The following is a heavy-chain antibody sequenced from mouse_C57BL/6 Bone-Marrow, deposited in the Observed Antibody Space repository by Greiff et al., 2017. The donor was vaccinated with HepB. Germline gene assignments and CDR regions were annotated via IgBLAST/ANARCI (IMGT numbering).Heavy chain of an antibody. CDR3: ARHDYERSMDY. D-gene: IGHD2-4*01. J-gene: IGHJ4*01. Sequence: EVQLVESGGGLVKPGGSLKLSCAASGFTFSSYAMSWVRQTPEKRLEWVATISDGGSYTYYPDNVKGRFTISRDNAKNNLYLQMSHLKSEDTAMYYCARHDYERSMDYWGQGTSVTVSS. V-gene: IGHV5-4*01. CDR1: GFTFSSYA. CDR2: ISDGGSYT.